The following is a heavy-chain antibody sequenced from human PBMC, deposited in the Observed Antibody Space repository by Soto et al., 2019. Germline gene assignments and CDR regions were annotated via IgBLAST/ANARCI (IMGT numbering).Heavy chain of an antibody. D-gene: IGHD1-26*01. CDR3: ASYFYSGSDVRVSYFDY. Sequence: GGSLRLSCAASGFTFSSYWMSWVRQAPGKGLEWVANIKQDGSEKYYVDSVKGRFTISRDNAKNSLYLQMNSLRAEDTAVYYCASYFYSGSDVRVSYFDYLVQGTLVTVPQ. V-gene: IGHV3-7*01. CDR2: IKQDGSEK. CDR1: GFTFSSYW. J-gene: IGHJ4*02.